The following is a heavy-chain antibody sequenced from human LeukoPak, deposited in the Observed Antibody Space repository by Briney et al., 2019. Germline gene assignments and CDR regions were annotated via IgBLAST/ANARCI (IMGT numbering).Heavy chain of an antibody. CDR1: GFTFSSYG. CDR2: INWKGGTT. V-gene: IGHV3-20*04. CDR3: ARDLVVAGTGFGY. D-gene: IGHD6-19*01. J-gene: IGHJ4*02. Sequence: GGSLRLSCAASGFTFSSYGMSWVRQAPGKGLEWVSGINWKGGTTGNADSVKGRFTISRDNAKRSLYLQMNRLRAEDTALYYCARDLVVAGTGFGYWGQGTLVTVSS.